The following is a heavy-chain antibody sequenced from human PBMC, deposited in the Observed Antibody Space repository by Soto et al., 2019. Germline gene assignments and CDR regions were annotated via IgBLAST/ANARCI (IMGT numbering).Heavy chain of an antibody. Sequence: QVQLVQSGAEVKKPESSVKVSCKASGGTFSSYPISWVRQAPGQGLEWMGRIIPILGIANYAQKVQGRVTTTADKSTSTAYMELSSLRSEDTAVYYWADLGVAATGMDVWGQGTTVTVSS. CDR1: GGTFSSYP. D-gene: IGHD2-15*01. CDR2: IIPILGIA. CDR3: ADLGVAATGMDV. J-gene: IGHJ6*02. V-gene: IGHV1-69*02.